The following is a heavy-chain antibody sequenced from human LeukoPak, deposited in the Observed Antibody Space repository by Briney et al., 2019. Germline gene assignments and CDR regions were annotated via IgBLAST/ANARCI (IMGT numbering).Heavy chain of an antibody. Sequence: SETLSLTCTVSGGSISSGGYYWSWIRQHPGKGLEWIGYIYYSGSTYYNPSLKSRVTISVDTSKNQFSLKLSSVTAADTAVYYCARVAVVVTAIPEGYFDYWGQGTLVTVSS. V-gene: IGHV4-31*03. D-gene: IGHD2-21*02. CDR2: IYYSGST. CDR3: ARVAVVVTAIPEGYFDY. J-gene: IGHJ4*02. CDR1: GGSISSGGYY.